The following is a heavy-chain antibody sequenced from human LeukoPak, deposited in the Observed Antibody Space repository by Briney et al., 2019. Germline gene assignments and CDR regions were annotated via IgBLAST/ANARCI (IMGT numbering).Heavy chain of an antibody. CDR1: GFTVSSNY. V-gene: IGHV3-66*01. Sequence: GGSLRLSCAASGFTVSSNYMSWVRQTPGKGLEWVSVIYSGGSTYYADSVKGRFTISRDKSKNTLYLQMNSLRAEDTAVYYCAKVVATTLGGFDYWGQGTLVTVSS. J-gene: IGHJ4*02. D-gene: IGHD5-12*01. CDR3: AKVVATTLGGFDY. CDR2: IYSGGST.